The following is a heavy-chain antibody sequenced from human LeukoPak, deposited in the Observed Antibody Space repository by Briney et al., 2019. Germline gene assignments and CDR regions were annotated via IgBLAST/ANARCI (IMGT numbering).Heavy chain of an antibody. J-gene: IGHJ5*02. CDR3: ARVPRRGDRFDP. V-gene: IGHV1-46*01. CDR1: GYTFTSYY. D-gene: IGHD3-10*01. Sequence: ASVKVSCKASGYTFTSYYMHWVRQAPGQGLEWMGIINPSGGSTSYAQKFQGRVTMTRNTSISTAYMELSSLRTEDTAVYYCARVPRRGDRFDPWGQGTLVTVSS. CDR2: INPSGGST.